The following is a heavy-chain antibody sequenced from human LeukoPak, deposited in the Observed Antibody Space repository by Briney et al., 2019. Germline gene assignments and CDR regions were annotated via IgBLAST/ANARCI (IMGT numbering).Heavy chain of an antibody. D-gene: IGHD1-7*01. Sequence: MSSETLSLTCTVSGGSISSSSYYWGWIRQPPGKGLEWIGSIYYSGSTYYNPSLKSRVTISVDTSKNQFSLKLSSVTAADTAVYYCARLRIRTGTLFDYWGQGTLVTVSS. CDR2: IYYSGST. CDR3: ARLRIRTGTLFDY. V-gene: IGHV4-39*01. J-gene: IGHJ4*02. CDR1: GGSISSSSYY.